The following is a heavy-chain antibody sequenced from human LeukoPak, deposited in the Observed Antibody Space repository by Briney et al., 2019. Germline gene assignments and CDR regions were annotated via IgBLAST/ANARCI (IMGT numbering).Heavy chain of an antibody. J-gene: IGHJ4*02. D-gene: IGHD5-12*01. CDR2: IIPILGIA. CDR1: GGTFSSYA. V-gene: IGHV1-69*04. CDR3: ARTRGYSGYGGFDY. Sequence: ASVKVSCKASGGTFSSYAISWVRQAPGQGLEWMGRIIPILGIANYAQKFQGRVTITADKSPSTAYMELSSLRSEDTAVYYCARTRGYSGYGGFDYWGQGTLVTVSS.